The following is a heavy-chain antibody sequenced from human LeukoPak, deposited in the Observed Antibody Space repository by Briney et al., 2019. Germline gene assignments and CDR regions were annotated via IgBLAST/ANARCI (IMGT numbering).Heavy chain of an antibody. J-gene: IGHJ4*02. V-gene: IGHV3-15*01. Sequence: PGGSLRLSCAASGFTFNNAWMSWVRQAPGKGLEWVGRIKSKTNDETTDYAAPGKGRFTISRDDSKNTLYLQMNSLKTEDTAVYYCTAGTGYSDHDYWGQGTLVTVPS. CDR2: IKSKTNDETT. D-gene: IGHD5-12*01. CDR1: GFTFNNAW. CDR3: TAGTGYSDHDY.